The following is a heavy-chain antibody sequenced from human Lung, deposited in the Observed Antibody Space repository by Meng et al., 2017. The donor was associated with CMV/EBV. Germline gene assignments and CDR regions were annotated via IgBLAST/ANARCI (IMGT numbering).Heavy chain of an antibody. CDR2: ISGSGGTT. V-gene: IGHV3-23*01. CDR3: AKELHSGWSYYFDD. J-gene: IGHJ4*02. D-gene: IGHD6-19*01. CDR1: GFTFRTYA. Sequence: GESLKISCAASGFTFRTYAMSWVRQVPGKGLEWVSSISGSGGTTHYVDSVKGRFTISKDTSRDTLYLQMNSLRAEDTAVYYCAKELHSGWSYYFDDWGQGTXVTVSS.